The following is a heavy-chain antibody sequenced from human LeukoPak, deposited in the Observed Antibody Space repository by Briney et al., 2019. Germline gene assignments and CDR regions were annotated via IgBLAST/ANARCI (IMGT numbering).Heavy chain of an antibody. D-gene: IGHD3-22*01. CDR3: ARATLSTYYYDSSGYGFDY. CDR1: GYTFTGYY. Sequence: ASVKVSCKASGYTFTGYYMHWMRQAPGQGLEWMGWINPNSGGTNYAQKFQGRVTMTRDTSISTAYMELSRLRSDDTAVYYCARATLSTYYYDSSGYGFDYWGQGTLVTVSS. CDR2: INPNSGGT. J-gene: IGHJ4*02. V-gene: IGHV1-2*02.